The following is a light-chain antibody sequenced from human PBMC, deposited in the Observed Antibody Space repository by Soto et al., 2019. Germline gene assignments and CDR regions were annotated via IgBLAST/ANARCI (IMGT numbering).Light chain of an antibody. J-gene: IGKJ2*01. CDR1: QRLLNSNGRNS. CDR2: LGS. Sequence: VMTQSPLSLSVTPGEPASISCRSSQRLLNSNGRNSLDWYLQKPGQSPQLLIYLGSNRASGVPDRFSGSGSGTDFTLKISRVDAEDVGVYYCMQALQSPRTFGQGTKLEIK. CDR3: MQALQSPRT. V-gene: IGKV2-28*01.